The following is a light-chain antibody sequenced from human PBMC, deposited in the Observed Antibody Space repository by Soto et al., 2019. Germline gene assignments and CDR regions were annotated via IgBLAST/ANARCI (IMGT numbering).Light chain of an antibody. CDR3: CSYAGSSTPVV. CDR1: SSDVGSYNL. CDR2: EGS. Sequence: QSALTQPASVSGSPGQSFTISCTGTSSDVGSYNLVSCYQQHPGKAPKLMIYEGSKRPSGVSNRFSGSKSGNTASLTISGLQAEDEADYYCCSYAGSSTPVVFGGGTKLTVL. V-gene: IGLV2-23*01. J-gene: IGLJ2*01.